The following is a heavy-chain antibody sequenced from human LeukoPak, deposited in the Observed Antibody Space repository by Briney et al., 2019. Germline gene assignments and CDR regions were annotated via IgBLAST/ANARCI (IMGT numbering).Heavy chain of an antibody. Sequence: GGSLRLSCAASGFTFDYHGMSWVRQVPGKGLEWVSGINWNGGSTGYADSVKGRFTISRDNAKNSLYLQMNSLRAEDTALYYWAAGDRNGWYFHYWGQGTLVTVSS. CDR1: GFTFDYHG. CDR3: AAGDRNGWYFHY. CDR2: INWNGGST. V-gene: IGHV3-20*04. D-gene: IGHD2-8*01. J-gene: IGHJ4*02.